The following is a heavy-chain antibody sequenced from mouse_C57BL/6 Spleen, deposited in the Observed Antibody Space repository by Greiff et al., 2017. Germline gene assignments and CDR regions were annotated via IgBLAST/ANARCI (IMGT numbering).Heavy chain of an antibody. D-gene: IGHD1-1*01. V-gene: IGHV5-4*01. J-gene: IGHJ2*01. CDR3: ARDWDYYGSSYD. Sequence: DVMLVESGGGLVKPGGSLKLSCAASGFTFSSYAMSWVRQTPEKRLEWVATISDGGSYTYYPDNVKGRFTISRDNAKNNLYLQMSHLKSEDTAMYYCARDWDYYGSSYDGGQGTTLTVSS. CDR1: GFTFSSYA. CDR2: ISDGGSYT.